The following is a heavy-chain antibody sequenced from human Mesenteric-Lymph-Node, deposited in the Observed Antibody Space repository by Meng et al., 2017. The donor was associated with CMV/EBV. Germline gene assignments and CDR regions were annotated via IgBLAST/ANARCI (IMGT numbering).Heavy chain of an antibody. Sequence: GSLRLSCTVSGASITSYYWSWIRQPPGKGLEWIAYIYNSGSTNYNPSLKSRVTISVDTSKNQFSLKLSSVTPADTAVYYCARGPRYCGSTNCYTHDYWGQGTLVTVSS. CDR1: GASITSYY. J-gene: IGHJ4*02. V-gene: IGHV4-59*01. D-gene: IGHD2-2*02. CDR2: IYNSGST. CDR3: ARGPRYCGSTNCYTHDY.